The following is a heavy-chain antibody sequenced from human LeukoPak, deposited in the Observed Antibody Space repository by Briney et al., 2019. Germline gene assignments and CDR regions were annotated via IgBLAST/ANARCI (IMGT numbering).Heavy chain of an antibody. Sequence: GGSLRLSCVDSGFSFSDYYMSWIRQAPGKGLEWLSSISSGGTTIYYADSVKGRFTISRDNAKNSLYLQMSSLRAEDTAVYYCARCIAVADPYYFDYWGQGTLVTVSS. CDR3: ARCIAVADPYYFDY. CDR2: ISSGGTTI. CDR1: GFSFSDYY. J-gene: IGHJ4*02. V-gene: IGHV3-11*04. D-gene: IGHD6-19*01.